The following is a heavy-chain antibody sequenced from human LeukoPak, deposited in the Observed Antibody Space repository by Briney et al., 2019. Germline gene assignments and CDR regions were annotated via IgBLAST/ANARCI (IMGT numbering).Heavy chain of an antibody. CDR3: ARGRPAQFCRGGSGYPRAAYYYYGMDV. V-gene: IGHV4-34*01. J-gene: IGHJ6*02. CDR1: GGTFSAYY. D-gene: IGHD2-15*01. Sequence: SDTLSLSCAVSGGTFSAYYWSWVRQPPGKGLEWIGEINHSGSTKYNPSLMRRVTISVDTSKNQFSLKLSSVTAADTAVYYCARGRPAQFCRGGSGYPRAAYYYYGMDVWGQGTTVTVSS. CDR2: INHSGST.